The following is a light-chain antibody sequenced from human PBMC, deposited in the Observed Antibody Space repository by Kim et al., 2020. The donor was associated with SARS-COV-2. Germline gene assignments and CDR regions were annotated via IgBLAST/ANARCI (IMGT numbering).Light chain of an antibody. Sequence: ASVGDRVTITCRASQGISSNLAWFQHKPGKAPKSLIYEASNLQSGVPSKFSGSGSGTDFTLTISSLQPEDFATYYCQQYNSYPRTFGQRTKVDIK. CDR3: QQYNSYPRT. V-gene: IGKV1-16*02. CDR1: QGISSN. J-gene: IGKJ1*01. CDR2: EAS.